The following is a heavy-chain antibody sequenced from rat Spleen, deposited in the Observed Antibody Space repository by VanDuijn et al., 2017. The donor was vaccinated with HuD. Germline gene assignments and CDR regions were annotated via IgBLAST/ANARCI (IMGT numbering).Heavy chain of an antibody. V-gene: IGHV5-17*01. Sequence: EVELVESGGGLVQPGRSLKLSCAASGFTFSDYAMAWVRQAPKKGLEWVASITNTGGSTYYPDSVKGRFTISRDNAKSTLSLQMDSLRSEDTATYYCARRHYGYTDYFDYWGQGVMVTVSS. CDR3: ARRHYGYTDYFDY. CDR1: GFTFSDYA. J-gene: IGHJ2*01. D-gene: IGHD1-9*01. CDR2: ITNTGGST.